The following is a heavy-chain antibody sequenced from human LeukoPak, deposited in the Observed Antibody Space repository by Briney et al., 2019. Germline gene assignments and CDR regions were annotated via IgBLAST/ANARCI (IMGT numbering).Heavy chain of an antibody. J-gene: IGHJ4*02. CDR2: ISSSGRAI. CDR3: ARCPRWAHFDY. Sequence: PGGSLRLSCAASGFTFSDSAIHWVRQASGKGLEWVSYISSSGRAIYYADSVKGRFTVSRDNAKNSLYLQMNSLRAEDTAVYYCARCPRWAHFDYWGQGTLVTVSS. V-gene: IGHV3-48*03. D-gene: IGHD4-23*01. CDR1: GFTFSDSA.